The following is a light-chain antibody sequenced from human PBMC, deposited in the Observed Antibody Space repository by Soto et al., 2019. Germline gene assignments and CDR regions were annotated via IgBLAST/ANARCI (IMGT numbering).Light chain of an antibody. CDR3: NSYGGSNNLV. Sequence: QSALTQPPSASGSPGQSVTISSTGTSSDVGGYNYVSWYQQHPGKAPKLLIYEVTKRPSGVPDRVSGSKSGNTASLTVSGLQAEDEADYYCNSYGGSNNLVFGTATKLTVL. CDR2: EVT. J-gene: IGLJ1*01. CDR1: SSDVGGYNY. V-gene: IGLV2-8*01.